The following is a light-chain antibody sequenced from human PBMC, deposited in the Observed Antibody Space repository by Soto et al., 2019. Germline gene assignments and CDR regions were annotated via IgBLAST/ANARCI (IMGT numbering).Light chain of an antibody. J-gene: IGKJ1*01. CDR3: HQYHNWPLWT. V-gene: IGKV3-15*01. Sequence: EIVMTQSPATLSVSPGERATLSCRASQSVSSNLAWYHQKPGQAPRLLIYGASTKATGIPARFSGSGSGTEFTLTISSLQAEDFAVYYCHQYHNWPLWTYGQGTKVQIK. CDR2: GAS. CDR1: QSVSSN.